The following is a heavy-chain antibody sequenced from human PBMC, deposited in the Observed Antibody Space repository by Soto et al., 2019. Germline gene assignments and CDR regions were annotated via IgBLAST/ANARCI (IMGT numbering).Heavy chain of an antibody. CDR3: ARERADGGKIY. CDR1: GGSISSYC. V-gene: IGHV4-59*12. Sequence: SETLSLTCTVSGGSISSYCWSWIRQPPGKGLEWIGYIYYSGNTYYNPSLKSRVTISVDTSKNQFSLKLSSVTAADTAVYYCARERADGGKIYWGQGTLVTVSS. CDR2: IYYSGNT. J-gene: IGHJ4*02. D-gene: IGHD2-15*01.